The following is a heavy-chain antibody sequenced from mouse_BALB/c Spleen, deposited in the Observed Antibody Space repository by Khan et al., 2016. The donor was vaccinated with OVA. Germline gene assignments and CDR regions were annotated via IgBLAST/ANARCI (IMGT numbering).Heavy chain of an antibody. CDR1: GDSITSGY. Sequence: EVELQESGPSLVKPSQTLSLPCSVPGDSITSGYWNWIRNFPGHKLEYMGYISYSGNSYYNPSLTSRISVTRDTSKPQYYLQLNSVTTEDTATCYCACEIRGFAYWGQGTLVTVSA. J-gene: IGHJ3*01. CDR3: ACEIRGFAY. V-gene: IGHV3-8*02. CDR2: ISYSGNS. D-gene: IGHD1-1*01.